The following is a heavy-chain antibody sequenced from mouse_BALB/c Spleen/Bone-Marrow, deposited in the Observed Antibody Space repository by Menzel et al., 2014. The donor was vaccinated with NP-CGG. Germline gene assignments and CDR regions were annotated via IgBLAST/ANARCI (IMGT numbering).Heavy chain of an antibody. CDR1: GFTFSSFG. J-gene: IGHJ4*01. Sequence: EVQRVESGGGLVQPGGSRKLSCAASGFTFSSFGMHWVRQAPEKGLEWVAYISSGSSTIYYADTVKGRFTISRDNPKNTLFLQMTSLRSEDTAMYYCARYGYYDAMDYWGQGTSVTVSS. CDR2: ISSGSSTI. D-gene: IGHD2-2*01. V-gene: IGHV5-17*02. CDR3: ARYGYYDAMDY.